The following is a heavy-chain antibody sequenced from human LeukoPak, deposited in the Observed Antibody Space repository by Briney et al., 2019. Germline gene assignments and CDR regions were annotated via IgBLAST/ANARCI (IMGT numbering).Heavy chain of an antibody. V-gene: IGHV3-23*01. D-gene: IGHD3-10*01. Sequence: GGSLRLSCTASGFTFSSYAMNWVRQAPGKGLEWVSGIGAGGPYYADSVKGRFTISRDNSKNTLYLQMTSLRAEDTAIYYCAKANYYGLGSYPNDFDYWGQGTLVTVSS. CDR2: IGAGGP. J-gene: IGHJ4*02. CDR1: GFTFSSYA. CDR3: AKANYYGLGSYPNDFDY.